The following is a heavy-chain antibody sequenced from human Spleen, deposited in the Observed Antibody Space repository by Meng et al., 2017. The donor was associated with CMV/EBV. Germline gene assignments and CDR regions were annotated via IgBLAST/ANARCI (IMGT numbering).Heavy chain of an antibody. CDR1: GYTFISHG. CDR2: ISAYNGNT. J-gene: IGHJ6*02. V-gene: IGHV1-18*01. CDR3: ARSMVRGVSSYYGMAV. Sequence: ASVKVSCKASGYTFISHGISWVRQAPGQGLEWMGWISAYNGNTNYAQKIQGRVTITTDTSTSTAYMELRSLRSDDTAVYYCARSMVRGVSSYYGMAVWGQGTTVTVSS. D-gene: IGHD3-10*01.